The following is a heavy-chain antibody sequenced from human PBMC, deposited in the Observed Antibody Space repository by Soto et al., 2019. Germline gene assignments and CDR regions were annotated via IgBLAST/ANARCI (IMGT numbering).Heavy chain of an antibody. CDR2: MNPNSGNR. Sequence: QVQLVQSGAEVKKPGASVKVSCKASGYTFTSYDINWVRQATGQGLEWMGWMNPNSGNRGYAQKFQGRVTMTRNTSISTAYMALSSLRSDCARERSAAGTGWFDPWGQGTLVTVSS. CDR1: GYTFTSYD. D-gene: IGHD6-13*01. V-gene: IGHV1-8*01. CDR3: AGTGWFDP. J-gene: IGHJ5*02.